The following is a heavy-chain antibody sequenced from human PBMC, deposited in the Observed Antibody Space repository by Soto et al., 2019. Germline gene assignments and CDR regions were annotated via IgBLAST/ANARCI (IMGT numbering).Heavy chain of an antibody. CDR3: ARADYYGDPGSY. Sequence: GGSLSLSFAASGSTFSTSWMSWVRQAPGKGLEWVANIKEDGSEKYYVDSVKGRFTISRDHAKNSLYLQMNSLGADDTAVYYCARADYYGDPGSYWGQGTLVTVSS. D-gene: IGHD3-10*01. J-gene: IGHJ4*02. V-gene: IGHV3-7*01. CDR2: IKEDGSEK. CDR1: GSTFSTSW.